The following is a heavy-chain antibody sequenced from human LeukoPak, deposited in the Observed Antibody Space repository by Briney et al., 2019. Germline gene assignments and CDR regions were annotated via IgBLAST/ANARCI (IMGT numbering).Heavy chain of an antibody. Sequence: KRSDTLSLTCTVSVHPLSIYYSRWLPQPPREGLEGIGYIYCWGSTNYNPPLKGRVIISVDTSKDQFSLKLSSVTAADTAVYYCARDRGVTTKWGQGTLVTVSS. J-gene: IGHJ4*02. D-gene: IGHD4-17*01. CDR1: VHPLSIYY. V-gene: IGHV4-59*01. CDR3: ARDRGVTTK. CDR2: IYCWGST.